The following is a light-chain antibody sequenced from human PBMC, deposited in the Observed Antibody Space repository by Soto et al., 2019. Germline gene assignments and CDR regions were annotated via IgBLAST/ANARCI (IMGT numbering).Light chain of an antibody. J-gene: IGLJ1*01. V-gene: IGLV2-14*01. CDR1: SCDVGGYDY. Sequence: SVLTLPASVSGSPVPSITISCTGTSCDVGGYDYVSWYQQHPGKAPKFMIYEVTNRPSGVSHRFSGSKSGNTASLTISGLQAEDEADYYCTSYTTTSTYVFGTGTKVTVL. CDR2: EVT. CDR3: TSYTTTSTYV.